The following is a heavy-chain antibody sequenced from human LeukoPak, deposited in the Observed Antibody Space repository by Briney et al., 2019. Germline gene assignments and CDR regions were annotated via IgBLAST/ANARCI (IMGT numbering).Heavy chain of an antibody. CDR3: TTFPSGFDI. J-gene: IGHJ3*02. CDR2: IRSKAYGGTT. Sequence: GGSLRLSCTTSGFTFGDYAMSWVRQAPGKGLEWVGFIRSKAYGGTTQYAASVKGRFTISRDDSKSIAYLQMSSLKTEDTAVYYCTTFPSGFDIWGQGTMVTVSS. V-gene: IGHV3-49*04. D-gene: IGHD3-3*01. CDR1: GFTFGDYA.